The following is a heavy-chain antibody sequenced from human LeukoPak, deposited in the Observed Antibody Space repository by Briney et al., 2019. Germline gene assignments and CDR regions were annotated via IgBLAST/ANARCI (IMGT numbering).Heavy chain of an antibody. CDR3: ARQGSYTTSPFDY. V-gene: IGHV5-10-1*01. Sequence: GESLKISCTASGYSFTSYWITWVRQVPGKGLEWMGKFVPGDSSTNYSPSFHGHVTISGDKSISTAYLQWNSLKASDTAMYYRARQGSYTTSPFDYWGQGTLVTVSS. CDR1: GYSFTSYW. J-gene: IGHJ4*02. D-gene: IGHD2-2*02. CDR2: FVPGDSST.